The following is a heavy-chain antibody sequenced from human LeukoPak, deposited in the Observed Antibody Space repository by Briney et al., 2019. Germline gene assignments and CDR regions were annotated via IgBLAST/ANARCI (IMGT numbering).Heavy chain of an antibody. CDR3: ARSATVTTGHFDY. V-gene: IGHV4-39*07. Sequence: PSETLSLTFSVSGGSISSSGHYWGWIRQSPEKGLDWIGSIFSNGNTYYNPSVKSRITISVDTSNNQFSLQLTSVTAAETAVYYCARSATVTTGHFDYWGQGALVTVSS. J-gene: IGHJ4*02. D-gene: IGHD4-17*01. CDR1: GGSISSSGHY. CDR2: IFSNGNT.